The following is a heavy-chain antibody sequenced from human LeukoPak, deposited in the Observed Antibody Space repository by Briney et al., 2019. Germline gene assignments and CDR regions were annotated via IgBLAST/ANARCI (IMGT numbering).Heavy chain of an antibody. D-gene: IGHD2-15*01. Sequence: GGSLRLSCAASGFTVSSSYMNWVRQAPGKGLEWVSTIYSGGRTFYADSMRGRFTLSRDSSENTLYLQMDSLRAEDTAVYYCARAGGYCSAGTCFPHNMDVWGQGTTVTVSS. CDR2: IYSGGRT. CDR1: GFTVSSSY. CDR3: ARAGGYCSAGTCFPHNMDV. J-gene: IGHJ6*02. V-gene: IGHV3-53*01.